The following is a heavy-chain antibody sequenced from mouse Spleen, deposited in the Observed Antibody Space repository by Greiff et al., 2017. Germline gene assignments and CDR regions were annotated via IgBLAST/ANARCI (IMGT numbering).Heavy chain of an antibody. V-gene: IGHV2-2*01. J-gene: IGHJ3*01. CDR3: AKRLGSWFAY. D-gene: IGHD1-1*01. CDR1: GFSLTSYG. CDR2: IWSGGST. Sequence: VQLVESGPGLVQPSQSLSITCTVSGFSLTSYGVHWVRQSPGKGLEWLGVIWSGGSTDYNAAFISRLSISKDNSKSQVFFKMNSLQTDDTAMYYCAKRLGSWFAYWGQGTLVTVSA.